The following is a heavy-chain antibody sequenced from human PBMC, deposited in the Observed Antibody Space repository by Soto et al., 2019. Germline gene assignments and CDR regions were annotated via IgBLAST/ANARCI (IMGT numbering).Heavy chain of an antibody. Sequence: QVQLVQSGTEVKKPGASVKVSCKASGYIFTNYGVTWVRQAPGQGLEWMGWISAYNGNTNYAQKLQGRVAMTTDTATSKAYMELISLRFDDTAVYYCARADIVGFDYWGQGTLVTVSS. J-gene: IGHJ4*02. CDR1: GYIFTNYG. CDR2: ISAYNGNT. V-gene: IGHV1-18*01. CDR3: ARADIVGFDY. D-gene: IGHD3-22*01.